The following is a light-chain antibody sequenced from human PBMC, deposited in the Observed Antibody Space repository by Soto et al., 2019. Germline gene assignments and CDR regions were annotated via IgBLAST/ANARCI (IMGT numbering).Light chain of an antibody. CDR3: QQYGSSPYT. CDR1: QSVSSSY. CDR2: GAS. Sequence: EIVLTQSPCTLSLSPGERATLSCRASQSVSSSYLAWYQQKPGQAPRLLIYGASSRATGIPDRFSGSGSGTDLTLTISRLEPEDFAVYYCQQYGSSPYTFGQGTKLEIK. J-gene: IGKJ2*01. V-gene: IGKV3-20*01.